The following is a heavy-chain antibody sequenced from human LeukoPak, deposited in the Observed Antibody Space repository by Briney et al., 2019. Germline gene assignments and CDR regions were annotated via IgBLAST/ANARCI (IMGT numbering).Heavy chain of an antibody. D-gene: IGHD5-12*01. J-gene: IGHJ6*02. CDR1: GSTLTELS. Sequence: ASVKVSCKVSGSTLTELSMHWVRQAPGEGLEWMGGFDPEDGEAIYAQKFQGRVTMTRNTPISTAYMELSSLRSEDTAVYYCAREGIRGYSGYDLPSTGYYYGMDVWGQGTTVTVSS. CDR2: FDPEDGEA. V-gene: IGHV1-24*01. CDR3: AREGIRGYSGYDLPSTGYYYGMDV.